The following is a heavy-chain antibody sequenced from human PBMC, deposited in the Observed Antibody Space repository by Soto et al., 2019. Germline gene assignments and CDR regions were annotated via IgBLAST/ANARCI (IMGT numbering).Heavy chain of an antibody. D-gene: IGHD6-13*01. CDR1: VFTFSSYS. V-gene: IGHV3-21*01. J-gene: IGHJ6*02. CDR3: AKDRIASLYGMDV. CDR2: ISSSSSYI. Sequence: GGSLRLSCSASVFTFSSYSMNWVRQAPGKGLEWVSSISSSSSYIYYADSVEGRFTISRDNAKNSLYLQMNSLRAEDTAVYYCAKDRIASLYGMDVWGQGNTVIV.